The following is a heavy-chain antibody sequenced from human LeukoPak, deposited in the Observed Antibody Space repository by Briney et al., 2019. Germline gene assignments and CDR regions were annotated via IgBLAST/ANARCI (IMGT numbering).Heavy chain of an antibody. CDR3: ARDVGT. CDR2: ISSDESTI. J-gene: IGHJ5*02. V-gene: IGHV3-74*01. Sequence: QAGGSLRLSCAASGFTFSNYWMHWVRQAPGKGPVWVSLISSDESTIIYADSVKGRFTISRDNAKNTLYLQMSSLRAEDTAVYYCARDVGTWGQGTLVTVSS. CDR1: GFTFSNYW. D-gene: IGHD7-27*01.